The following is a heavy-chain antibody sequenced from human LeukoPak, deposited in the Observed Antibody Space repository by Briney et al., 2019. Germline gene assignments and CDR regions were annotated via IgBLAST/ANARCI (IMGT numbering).Heavy chain of an antibody. J-gene: IGHJ3*02. CDR3: ARVHLYYYDSRDAFDI. Sequence: GGSLRLSCVASGFTFSDYYMSWIRQAPGKGLEWVSYISSSGSTIYYADSVKGRFTISRDNAKNSLYLQMNSLRAEDTAVYYCARVHLYYYDSRDAFDIWGQGTMVTVSS. D-gene: IGHD3-22*01. CDR1: GFTFSDYY. V-gene: IGHV3-11*01. CDR2: ISSSGSTI.